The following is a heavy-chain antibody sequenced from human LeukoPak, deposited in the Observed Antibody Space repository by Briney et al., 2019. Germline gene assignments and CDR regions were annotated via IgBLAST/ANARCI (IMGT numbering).Heavy chain of an antibody. CDR3: AKGLYDGSGYYVDY. J-gene: IGHJ4*02. D-gene: IGHD3-22*01. V-gene: IGHV3-23*01. CDR1: GFTLNTYA. CDR2: ISGRGGST. Sequence: GGSLRLSCAASGFTLNTYAMNGVRQGPGRGLEWVSSISGRGGSTYYADSVKGRFTISRDNSKNTLSLEMNSLRAEDTAVYYCAKGLYDGSGYYVDYWGQGTLVTVSS.